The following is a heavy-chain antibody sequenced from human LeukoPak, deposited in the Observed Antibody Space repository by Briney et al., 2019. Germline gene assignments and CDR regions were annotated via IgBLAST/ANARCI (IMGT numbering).Heavy chain of an antibody. CDR3: ARRNWYFDL. V-gene: IGHV4-59*08. Sequence: SETLSLTCTVSGASVSAYYYWSWIRQPPGKGLEWIGYIYYSGNTDYYPSLKSRVTISVDTSKNQFSLRLSSVTAADTAVYYCARRNWYFDLWGRGTLVTVSS. CDR1: GASVSAYYY. CDR2: IYYSGNT. J-gene: IGHJ2*01.